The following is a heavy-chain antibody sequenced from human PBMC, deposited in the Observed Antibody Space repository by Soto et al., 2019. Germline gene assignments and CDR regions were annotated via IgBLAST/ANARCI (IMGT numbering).Heavy chain of an antibody. D-gene: IGHD2-8*02. Sequence: PTETLSLTCTVSGGSISSYYWSWIRQPPGKGLEWIGYIYYSGSTNYNPSLKSRVTISVDTSKNQFSLKLSSVTAADTAVYYCARGWAGGYDYFDYWGQGTLVTVSS. V-gene: IGHV4-59*12. CDR1: GGSISSYY. CDR3: ARGWAGGYDYFDY. CDR2: IYYSGST. J-gene: IGHJ4*02.